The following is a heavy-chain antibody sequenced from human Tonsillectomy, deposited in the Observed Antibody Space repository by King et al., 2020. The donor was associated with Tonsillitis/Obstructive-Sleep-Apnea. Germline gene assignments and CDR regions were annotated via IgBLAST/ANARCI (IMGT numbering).Heavy chain of an antibody. CDR3: ARSHEGYSFDS. CDR2: IDWDDDK. D-gene: IGHD1-1*01. Sequence: TLKESGPALVKPTQTLTLTCTFSGFSLNTNAMCVGWIRQPPGKALEWLALIDWDDDKFYSTSLKPRLTISKGTSENRVVLTLTHMDPVDTATYYCARSHEGYSFDSWGPGTLVTVSS. CDR1: GFSLNTNAMC. V-gene: IGHV2-70*01. J-gene: IGHJ5*01.